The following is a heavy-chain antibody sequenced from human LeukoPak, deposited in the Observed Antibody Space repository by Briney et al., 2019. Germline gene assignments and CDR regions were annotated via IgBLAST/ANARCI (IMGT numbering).Heavy chain of an antibody. CDR3: ARELGLAYFQH. CDR2: ITRSSAL. J-gene: IGHJ1*01. CDR1: GFTFSDYG. Sequence: GGSLRLSCAASGFTFSDYGMIWVRQAPGKGLEWVSYITRSSALHYADSVKGRFTISRDNAKNSLFLQMSSLRDEDTAVYYCARELGLAYFQHWGQGTLVTVSS. V-gene: IGHV3-48*02.